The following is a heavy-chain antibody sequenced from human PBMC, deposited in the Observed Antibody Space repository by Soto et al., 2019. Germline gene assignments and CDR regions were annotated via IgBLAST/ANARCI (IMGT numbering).Heavy chain of an antibody. Sequence: QVQLQESGPGLVKPSQTLSLTCTVSGGSISSGGYYWSWIRQHPGKGLEWIGYIYYSGSTYYNPSLKSRVTISVDTSKNQFSLKLSSVTAADKAVYYCARGIVVVPAAVYNWFDPWGQGTLVTVSS. D-gene: IGHD2-2*01. V-gene: IGHV4-31*03. CDR1: GGSISSGGYY. CDR3: ARGIVVVPAAVYNWFDP. CDR2: IYYSGST. J-gene: IGHJ5*02.